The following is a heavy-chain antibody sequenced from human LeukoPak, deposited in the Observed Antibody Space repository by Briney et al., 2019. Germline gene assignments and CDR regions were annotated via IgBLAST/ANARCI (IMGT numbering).Heavy chain of an antibody. D-gene: IGHD1-26*01. CDR3: ARVEGSWEPRL. CDR2: IRQDGSEK. J-gene: IGHJ4*02. Sequence: GGSLRLSWTASGYTFPNYGMIWVRQAPGKGLEWVANIRQDGSEKFYVDSVKGRFTISRDNDKSSLYLQMNSLRGEDTAVYFCARVEGSWEPRLWGQGTLVTVS. V-gene: IGHV3-7*01. CDR1: GYTFPNYG.